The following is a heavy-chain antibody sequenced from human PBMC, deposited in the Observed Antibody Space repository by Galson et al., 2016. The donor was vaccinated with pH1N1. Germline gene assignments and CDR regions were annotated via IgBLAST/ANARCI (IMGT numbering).Heavy chain of an antibody. CDR2: IDPSGGGV. J-gene: IGHJ4*02. D-gene: IGHD1-26*01. CDR1: GYTFINYY. CDR3: TRDLGRLRDY. V-gene: IGHV1-46*03. Sequence: SGKVSCKASGYTFINYYFHWVRQAPGQGLEWMGVIDPSGGGVTYSQKFQGRGTMTRDTSTSPVYMELSSLKCDDTAVYYCTRDLGRLRDYWGQGTLVTVSS.